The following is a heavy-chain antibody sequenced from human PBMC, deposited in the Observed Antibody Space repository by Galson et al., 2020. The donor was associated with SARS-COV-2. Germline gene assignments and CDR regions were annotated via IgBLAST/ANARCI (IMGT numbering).Heavy chain of an antibody. CDR3: ARRVVEAVVFDI. V-gene: IGHV1-3*04. D-gene: IGHD3-22*01. CDR2: INTGNGNP. CDR1: RYTFTHFA. Sequence: ASEKVSCKASRYTFTHFALHWVRQAPRQRLDWMGWINTGNGNPKYSHSFQGTVSMTRDSSANTVYMELSNLKSEDTAIYHCARRVVEAVVFDIWGQGKMVTISS. J-gene: IGHJ3*02.